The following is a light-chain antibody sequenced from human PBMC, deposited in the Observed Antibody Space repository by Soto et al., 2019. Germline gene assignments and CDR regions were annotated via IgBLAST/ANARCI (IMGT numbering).Light chain of an antibody. CDR1: QDINNY. Sequence: DLQMTQSPSSLSASVGDRVTITCQASQDINNYLNWYQQKPGKAPKLLIYDASIFETGVPSRFSGSGSGTDFTFTISSLQPEDIATYYCQQYDNLPSFTFGPGTRVDVK. CDR2: DAS. J-gene: IGKJ3*01. CDR3: QQYDNLPSFT. V-gene: IGKV1-33*01.